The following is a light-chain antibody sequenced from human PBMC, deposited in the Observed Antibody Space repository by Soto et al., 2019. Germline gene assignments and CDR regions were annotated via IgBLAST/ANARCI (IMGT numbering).Light chain of an antibody. J-gene: IGKJ4*01. Sequence: ESVLTQFSGTPSFSPGEKATPSYRASQAVSSILLAWYQQKPGQAPRLLIYGASSRATGIPDRFSGSGSGTDFTLTVSRLEPEDFAVYYCQQHGTSPIFGGGTKVDIK. CDR3: QQHGTSPI. V-gene: IGKV3-20*01. CDR2: GAS. CDR1: QAVSSIL.